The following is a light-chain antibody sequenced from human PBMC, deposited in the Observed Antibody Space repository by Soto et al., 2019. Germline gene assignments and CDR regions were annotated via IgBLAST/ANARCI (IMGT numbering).Light chain of an antibody. CDR2: EVT. CDR3: SAYAGSNNLV. J-gene: IGLJ2*01. Sequence: QSALTQPPSASGSPGQSVTISCTGTSSDVGGYNFVSWYQHHPGKAPKLMIYEVTRRPAGVPDRFSGSKSANTASLNVSGLQAEDEAHYFCSAYAGSNNLVFGGGTKLTVL. V-gene: IGLV2-8*01. CDR1: SSDVGGYNF.